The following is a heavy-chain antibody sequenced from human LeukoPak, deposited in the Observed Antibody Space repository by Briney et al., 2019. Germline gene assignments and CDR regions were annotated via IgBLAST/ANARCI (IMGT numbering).Heavy chain of an antibody. J-gene: IGHJ2*01. Sequence: PGGSLRLSCAASGFTFSSYWMHWVRQAPGKGLVWVSRINSDGSSTSYADSVKGRFTISRDNAKNTLYLQMNSLRAEDTAVYYCARDPDYGDYVYWYFDLWGRGTLVTVSS. CDR1: GFTFSSYW. CDR3: ARDPDYGDYVYWYFDL. CDR2: INSDGSST. V-gene: IGHV3-74*01. D-gene: IGHD4-17*01.